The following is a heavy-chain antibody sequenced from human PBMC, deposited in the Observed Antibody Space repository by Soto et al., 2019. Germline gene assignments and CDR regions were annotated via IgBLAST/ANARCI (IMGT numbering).Heavy chain of an antibody. CDR1: GYSFTSYW. J-gene: IGHJ6*02. CDR3: ARGPYSSSYVANYYYGMDV. Sequence: GESLKISCKGSGYSFTSYWISWVRQMPGKGLEWMGRIDPSDSYTNYSPSFQGHVTISADKSISTAYLQWSSLKASDTAMYYCARGPYSSSYVANYYYGMDVWGQGTTVTAP. V-gene: IGHV5-10-1*01. D-gene: IGHD6-6*01. CDR2: IDPSDSYT.